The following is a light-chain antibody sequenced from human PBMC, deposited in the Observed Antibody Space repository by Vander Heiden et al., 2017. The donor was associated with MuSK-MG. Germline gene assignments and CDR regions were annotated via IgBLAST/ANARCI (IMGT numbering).Light chain of an antibody. V-gene: IGKV1-39*01. CDR2: AAS. CDR3: QQGYSTFT. CDR1: QSISSY. Sequence: DIPMTPSPSSLSASVGDRVTITCRASQSISSYVNLYQKKPGKATKLLNYAASSLQSGVPSMFSGSGSGTDSIIIISSLQPEDVATYYCQQGYSTFTFGQGTKVEIK. J-gene: IGKJ1*01.